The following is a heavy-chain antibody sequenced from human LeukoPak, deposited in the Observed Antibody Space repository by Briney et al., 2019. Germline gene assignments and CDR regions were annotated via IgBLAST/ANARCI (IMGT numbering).Heavy chain of an antibody. CDR1: GYTFTSYG. CDR3: ARGYYVVVTGYFACFDP. D-gene: IGHD3-16*01. Sequence: ASVTVSCKASGYTFTSYGISWVRQAPGQGLEWMGWINPNSGGTNYAQKFQGRVTMTRDTSISTAYRELSIVRTGVRAVYYGARGYYVVVTGYFACFDPWGQGTLVTVSS. J-gene: IGHJ5*02. CDR2: INPNSGGT. V-gene: IGHV1-2*02.